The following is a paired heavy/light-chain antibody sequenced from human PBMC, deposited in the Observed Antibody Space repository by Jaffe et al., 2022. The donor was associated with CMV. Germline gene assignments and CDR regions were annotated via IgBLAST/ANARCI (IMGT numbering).Heavy chain of an antibody. CDR2: ISSSGSTI. J-gene: IGHJ6*03. CDR1: GFTFSSYE. D-gene: IGHD5-18*01. Sequence: EVQLVESGGGLVQPGGSLRLSCAASGFTFSSYEMNWVRQAPGKGLEWVSYISSSGSTIYYADSVKGRFTISRDNAKNSLYLQMNSLRAEDTAVYYCARVPRYSYGYVDYYYYYMDVWGKGTTVTVSS. CDR3: ARVPRYSYGYVDYYYYYMDV. V-gene: IGHV3-48*03.
Light chain of an antibody. CDR2: GAS. CDR1: QSVSSN. V-gene: IGKV3-15*01. J-gene: IGKJ1*01. CDR3: QQYNNWPPAT. Sequence: EIVMTQSPATLSVSPGERATLSCRASQSVSSNLAWYQQKPGQAPRLLIYGASTRATGIPARFSGSGSGTEFTLTISSLQSEDFAVYYCQQYNNWPPATFGQGTKVEIK.